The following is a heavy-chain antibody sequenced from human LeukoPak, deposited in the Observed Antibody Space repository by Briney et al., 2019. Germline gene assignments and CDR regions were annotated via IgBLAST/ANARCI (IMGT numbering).Heavy chain of an antibody. Sequence: GESLKISCKGSGYSFTSYWIGWVRQMPGKGLEWMGIIYPGDSDTRYSPSFQGQVTISADKSISTAYLQWSSLKAPDTAMYYCARHGYYDSSGYYYFGVKTGENAAFDIWGQGTMVTVSS. CDR3: ARHGYYDSSGYYYFGVKTGENAAFDI. CDR1: GYSFTSYW. V-gene: IGHV5-51*01. D-gene: IGHD3-22*01. J-gene: IGHJ3*02. CDR2: IYPGDSDT.